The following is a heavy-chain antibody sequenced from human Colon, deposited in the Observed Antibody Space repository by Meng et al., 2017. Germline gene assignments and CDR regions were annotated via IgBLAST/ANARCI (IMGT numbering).Heavy chain of an antibody. Sequence: QVQLQGSGPRLVRPSETLSLTCTLSGGSVSSPSYYWSWIRQTPGKGLEWIGYVYYTGSANYNPPLKSRVTISVDTSKNHFSLNLTSVTAADTAVYYCARGRGSYSSIDFWGQGTLVTVSS. CDR2: VYYTGSA. V-gene: IGHV4-61*03. D-gene: IGHD1-26*01. J-gene: IGHJ4*02. CDR1: GGSVSSPSYY. CDR3: ARGRGSYSSIDF.